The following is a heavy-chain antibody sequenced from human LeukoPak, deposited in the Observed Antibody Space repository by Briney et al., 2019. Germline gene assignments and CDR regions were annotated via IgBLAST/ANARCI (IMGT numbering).Heavy chain of an antibody. CDR2: IYYSGST. V-gene: IGHV4-39*07. CDR3: ALGVDTAMVSYFDY. D-gene: IGHD5-18*01. Sequence: SETLSLTCTVSGGSISSSSYYWGWIRQPPGKGLEWIGSIYYSGSTYYNPSLKSRVTISVDTSKNQFSLKLSSVTAADTAVYYCALGVDTAMVSYFDYWGQGTLVTVSS. CDR1: GGSISSSSYY. J-gene: IGHJ4*02.